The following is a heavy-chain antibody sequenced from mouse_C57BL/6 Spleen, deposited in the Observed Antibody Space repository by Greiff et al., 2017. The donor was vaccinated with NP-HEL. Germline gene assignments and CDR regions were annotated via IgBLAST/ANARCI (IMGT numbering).Heavy chain of an antibody. Sequence: QVQLQQPGTELVKPGASVKLSCKASGYTFTSYWMHWVKQRPGQGLEWIGNINPSNGGTNYNEKFKSKATLTVDKSSSTAYMQLSSLTSEDSAVYYCARRRFYYDYDGGYSYAMDYWGQGTSVTVSS. V-gene: IGHV1-53*01. D-gene: IGHD2-4*01. CDR2: INPSNGGT. CDR1: GYTFTSYW. J-gene: IGHJ4*01. CDR3: ARRRFYYDYDGGYSYAMDY.